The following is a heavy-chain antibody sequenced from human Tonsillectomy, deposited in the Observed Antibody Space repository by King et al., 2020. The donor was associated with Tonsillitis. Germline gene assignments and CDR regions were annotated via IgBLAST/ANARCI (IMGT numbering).Heavy chain of an antibody. CDR3: ARXXDIXTXIGXXYS. CDR2: ISYDGSDK. V-gene: IGHV3-30*03. CDR1: GITFRNYG. Sequence: HVQLVXSGGGVVQPGRSLRLSCAVSGITFRNYGMHWVRQAPGKGLEWVAGISYDGSDKYYADSVKGRFTISRDNSKNTLYLQMNSLRAEDTAVYYCARXXDIXTXIGXXYSWGXGTLVTVSS. J-gene: IGHJ4*02. D-gene: IGHD3-9*01.